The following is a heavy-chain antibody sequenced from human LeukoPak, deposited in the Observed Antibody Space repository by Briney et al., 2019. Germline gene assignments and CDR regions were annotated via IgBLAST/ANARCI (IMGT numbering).Heavy chain of an antibody. D-gene: IGHD2-15*01. V-gene: IGHV4-61*02. CDR1: SGSISNSNYY. CDR3: ARDVAGYCSGGSCYYFDY. J-gene: IGHJ4*02. CDR2: IYTSGST. Sequence: SETLSLTCTVSSGSISNSNYYWSWIRQPAGKGLEWIGRIYTSGSTNYNPSLKSRVTISVDTSKNQFSLKLSSVTAADTAVYYCARDVAGYCSGGSCYYFDYWGQGTLVTVSS.